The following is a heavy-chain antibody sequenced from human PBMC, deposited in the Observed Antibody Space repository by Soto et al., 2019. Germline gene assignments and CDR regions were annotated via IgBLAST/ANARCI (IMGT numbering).Heavy chain of an antibody. D-gene: IGHD3-9*01. CDR2: IYYSGST. CDR1: GGSISSGDYY. J-gene: IGHJ4*02. V-gene: IGHV4-30-4*01. Sequence: QVQLQKSGPGLVKPSQTLSLTCTVSGGSISSGDYYWSWIRQPPGKGLEWIGYIYYSGSTYYNPSLKSRVTISVDTSKNQFSLKLSSVTAADTAVYYCARAPAYYDILTGLDYWGQGTLVTVSS. CDR3: ARAPAYYDILTGLDY.